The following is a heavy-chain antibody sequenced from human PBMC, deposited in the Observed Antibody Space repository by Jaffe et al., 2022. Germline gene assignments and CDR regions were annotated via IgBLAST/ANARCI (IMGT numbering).Heavy chain of an antibody. J-gene: IGHJ4*02. Sequence: QVQLVESGGGVVQPGGSLRLSCAASGFTFSSYGMHWVRQAPGKGLEWVAFIRYDGSNKYYADSVKGRFTISRDNSKNTLYLQMNSLRAEDTAVYYCAKVTKKSSTVTKQTNYFDYWGQGTLVTVSS. D-gene: IGHD4-17*01. CDR1: GFTFSSYG. V-gene: IGHV3-30*02. CDR2: IRYDGSNK. CDR3: AKVTKKSSTVTKQTNYFDY.